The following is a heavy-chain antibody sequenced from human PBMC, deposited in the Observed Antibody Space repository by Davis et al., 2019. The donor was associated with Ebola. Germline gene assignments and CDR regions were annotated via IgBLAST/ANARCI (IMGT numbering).Heavy chain of an antibody. CDR3: AREKYCTNGVCLSWYYYYYMDV. J-gene: IGHJ6*03. CDR1: GYTFTSYD. CDR2: MNPNSGNT. V-gene: IGHV1-8*03. Sequence: ASVKVSCKASGYTFTSYDINWVRQATGQGLEWMGWMNPNSGNTGYAQKFQGRVTITRNTSISTAYMELSSLRSEDTAVYYCAREKYCTNGVCLSWYYYYYMDVWGKGTTVTVSS. D-gene: IGHD2-8*01.